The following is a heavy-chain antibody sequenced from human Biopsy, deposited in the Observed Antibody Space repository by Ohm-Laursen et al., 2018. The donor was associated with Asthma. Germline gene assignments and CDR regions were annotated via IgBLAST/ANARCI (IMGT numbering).Heavy chain of an antibody. CDR2: ISPIFGSS. J-gene: IGHJ3*02. V-gene: IGHV1-69*05. D-gene: IGHD3-22*01. CDR1: GGMFGNYA. Sequence: GASVKVSCKASGGMFGNYAISWVRQAPGLGLEWMGGISPIFGSSNYAQKFQGRVTMTRDTSTSTVYMELSSLRSEDTAVYYCARSMIVADGSDAFDIWGQGTMVTVSS. CDR3: ARSMIVADGSDAFDI.